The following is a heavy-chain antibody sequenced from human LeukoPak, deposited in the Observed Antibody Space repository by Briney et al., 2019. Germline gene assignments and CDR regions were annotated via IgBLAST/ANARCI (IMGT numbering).Heavy chain of an antibody. V-gene: IGHV4-4*09. CDR1: GGSISSYY. Sequence: SETLSLTCTVSGGSISSYYWNWIRQPPGKGLEWIGYIYTSGSTNYNPSLKSRVTISVDTSKNQFSLKLSSVTAADTAVYYCARHAGGYSSSSSFLGYYYYYMDVWGKGTTVTVSS. CDR2: IYTSGST. CDR3: ARHAGGYSSSSSFLGYYYYYMDV. J-gene: IGHJ6*03. D-gene: IGHD6-6*01.